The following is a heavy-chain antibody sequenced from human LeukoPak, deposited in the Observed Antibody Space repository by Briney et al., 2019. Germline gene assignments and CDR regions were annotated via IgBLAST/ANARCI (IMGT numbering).Heavy chain of an antibody. V-gene: IGHV1-8*01. D-gene: IGHD3-10*01. J-gene: IGHJ4*02. CDR1: GYTFTSND. Sequence: ASVNVSCKASGYTFTSNDINWVRQATGQGLEWMGWMNPNSGNTGYAQKFQGRVTMTRNTSISTAYMELSSLRSEGTAVYYCARGRVFDGVDYWGQGTLVTVSS. CDR3: ARGRVFDGVDY. CDR2: MNPNSGNT.